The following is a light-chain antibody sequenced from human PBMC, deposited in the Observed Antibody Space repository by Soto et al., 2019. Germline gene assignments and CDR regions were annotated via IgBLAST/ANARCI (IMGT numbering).Light chain of an antibody. V-gene: IGKV3-11*01. Sequence: EIVLTQSPATLSLSPGERATLSCRASQSVSSHLAWYQQKPGQAPRLLIYGASNRATGIPARFSGSGSGTDFTLTISSLEPEDFAVYYCQQRTNWLYTFGQGTKLEIK. CDR2: GAS. CDR3: QQRTNWLYT. CDR1: QSVSSH. J-gene: IGKJ2*01.